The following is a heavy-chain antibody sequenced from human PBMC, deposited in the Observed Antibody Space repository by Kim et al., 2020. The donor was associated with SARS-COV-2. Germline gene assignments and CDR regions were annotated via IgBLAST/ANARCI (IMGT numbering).Heavy chain of an antibody. Sequence: SVKVSCKASGGTFSSYAISWVRQAPGQGLEWMGGIIPIFGTANYAQKFQGRVTITADESTSTAYMELSSLRSEDTAVYYCARAIRWLHQADFYWFDPWGQGTLVTVSS. V-gene: IGHV1-69*13. J-gene: IGHJ5*02. CDR1: GGTFSSYA. CDR3: ARAIRWLHQADFYWFDP. CDR2: IIPIFGTA. D-gene: IGHD5-12*01.